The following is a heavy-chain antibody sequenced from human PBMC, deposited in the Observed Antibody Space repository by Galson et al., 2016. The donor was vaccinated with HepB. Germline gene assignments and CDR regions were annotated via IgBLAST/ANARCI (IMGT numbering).Heavy chain of an antibody. V-gene: IGHV1-69*13. CDR2: IIPIFGTA. CDR1: GDTFRSYV. CDR3: ARDGRYCGGDCYVSFDY. D-gene: IGHD2-21*02. Sequence: SVKVSCKASGDTFRSYVFSWVRQAPGQGLEWMGGIIPIFGTANYAQKFQGRVTITADESTSTAYMELSSLSSEDTAVYYCARDGRYCGGDCYVSFDYWGQGTLVTVSS. J-gene: IGHJ4*02.